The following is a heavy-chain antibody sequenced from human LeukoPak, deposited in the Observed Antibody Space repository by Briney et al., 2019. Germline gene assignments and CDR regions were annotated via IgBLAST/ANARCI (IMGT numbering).Heavy chain of an antibody. CDR1: GYTFTDYY. Sequence: ASVKVSCKATGYTFTDYYIHWVRQAPGQGLEWMGWINADIGGTHYAQKLQGRVTMTTDTSTSTAYMELRSLRSDDTAVYYCARGVAVAGQNPNYYYGMDVWGQGTTVTVSS. J-gene: IGHJ6*02. CDR3: ARGVAVAGQNPNYYYGMDV. CDR2: INADIGGT. V-gene: IGHV1-18*04. D-gene: IGHD6-19*01.